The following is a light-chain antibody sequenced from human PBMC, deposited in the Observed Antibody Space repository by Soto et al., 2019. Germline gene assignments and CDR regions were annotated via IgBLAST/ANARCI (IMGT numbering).Light chain of an antibody. Sequence: EIVLTQSPGTLSLFPGERATLSCRASQSVSSSYLAWYQQKPGQAPRLPIYGASSRATGIPDRFSGSGSGTDFTLTISRLEPEDFAVYYCQQYGSSSYTFGQGTKLEIK. CDR3: QQYGSSSYT. CDR1: QSVSSSY. V-gene: IGKV3-20*01. CDR2: GAS. J-gene: IGKJ2*01.